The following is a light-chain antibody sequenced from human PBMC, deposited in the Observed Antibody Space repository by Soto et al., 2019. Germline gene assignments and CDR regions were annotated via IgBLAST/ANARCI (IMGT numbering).Light chain of an antibody. J-gene: IGKJ2*01. CDR2: ASS. V-gene: IGKV3-20*01. CDR3: HQFGSSIPHT. CDR1: QVIGSRY. Sequence: EIVMTQSPGTLSLSPGERATISCRASQVIGSRYLAWYHQKSGQAPSLLIYASSCRATGIPDRFSGSGSGTDFTLTISRLEPEDFGVYYCHQFGSSIPHTFGQGTKLEIK.